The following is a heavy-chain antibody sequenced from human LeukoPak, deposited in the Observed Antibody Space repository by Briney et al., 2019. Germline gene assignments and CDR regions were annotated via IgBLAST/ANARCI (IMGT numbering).Heavy chain of an antibody. CDR2: ISYDGSNK. Sequence: PGGSLRLSCAASGFTFSSYAMHWVRQAPGKGLEWVAVISYDGSNKYYADSVKGRFTISRDNSKNTLYLQMSSLRAEDTAVYYCAGDSVGYCSGGSCYLTYYYYGMDVWGQGTTVTVSS. V-gene: IGHV3-30-3*01. J-gene: IGHJ6*02. CDR3: AGDSVGYCSGGSCYLTYYYYGMDV. CDR1: GFTFSSYA. D-gene: IGHD2-15*01.